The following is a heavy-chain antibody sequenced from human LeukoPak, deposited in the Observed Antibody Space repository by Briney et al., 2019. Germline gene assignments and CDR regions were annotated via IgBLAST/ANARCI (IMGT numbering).Heavy chain of an antibody. Sequence: GGSLRLSCAASGFTFSSYAMNWVRQAPGKGLEWVSAVSGSGGNTYYADSVKGRFTISRDNSKNTLYLQMNSLRAEDAAVYYCAKRQGVSGVAMVAFDIWGQGTMVTVSS. J-gene: IGHJ3*02. CDR1: GFTFSSYA. D-gene: IGHD3-3*01. V-gene: IGHV3-23*01. CDR3: AKRQGVSGVAMVAFDI. CDR2: VSGSGGNT.